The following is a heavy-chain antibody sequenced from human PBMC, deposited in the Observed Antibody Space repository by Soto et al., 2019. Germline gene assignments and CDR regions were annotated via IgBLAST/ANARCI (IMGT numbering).Heavy chain of an antibody. D-gene: IGHD3-16*01. V-gene: IGHV3-11*01. CDR2: ISSSGSTI. Sequence: PGGSPRLSCAASGFTFSDYYMSWIRQAPGKGLEWVSYISSSGSTIYYADSVKGRFTISRDNAKNSLYLQMNSLRAEDTAVYYCAREDDYIWGSHDYWGQGTLVTVSS. J-gene: IGHJ4*02. CDR1: GFTFSDYY. CDR3: AREDDYIWGSHDY.